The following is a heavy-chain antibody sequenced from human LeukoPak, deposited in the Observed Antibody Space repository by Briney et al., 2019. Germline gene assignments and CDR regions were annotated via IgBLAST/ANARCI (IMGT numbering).Heavy chain of an antibody. Sequence: SETLSLTCTVSGDSISSYYWSWIRQPPGKGLEWIGYIYYSGSTNYNPSLKSRVTISVDTSKNQFSLKLSSVTAADTAVYYCARAGDYGDYVGWFDPWGQGTLVTVSS. CDR3: ARAGDYGDYVGWFDP. V-gene: IGHV4-59*12. D-gene: IGHD4-17*01. CDR1: GDSISSYY. J-gene: IGHJ5*02. CDR2: IYYSGST.